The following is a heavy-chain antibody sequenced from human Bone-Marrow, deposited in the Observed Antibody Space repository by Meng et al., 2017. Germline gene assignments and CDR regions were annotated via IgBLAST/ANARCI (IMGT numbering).Heavy chain of an antibody. J-gene: IGHJ3*02. Sequence: QWQLRGSGPGLVKPSGTLSLTCAVSGGSISSSNWWSWVRQPPGKGLEWIGEIYHSVSTNYNPSLKSRVTISVDKSKNQFSLKLSSVTAADTAVYYCARRFGVVIISSGAFDIWGQGTMVTVSS. CDR3: ARRFGVVIISSGAFDI. V-gene: IGHV4-4*02. CDR2: IYHSVST. D-gene: IGHD3-3*01. CDR1: GGSISSSNW.